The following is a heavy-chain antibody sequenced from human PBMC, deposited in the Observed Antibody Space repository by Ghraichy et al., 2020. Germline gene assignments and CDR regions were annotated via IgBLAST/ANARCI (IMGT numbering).Heavy chain of an antibody. CDR1: GYTFTSFA. V-gene: IGHV1-46*01. CDR2: INPSGGAT. J-gene: IGHJ4*02. CDR3: ARTDGYNWAY. D-gene: IGHD5-24*01. Sequence: VKVSCKASGYTFTSFAVQWARQAPGQGLEWLGIINPSGGATSYAQKFQGRIAMTRDTSTSTVYMELSSLRSDDTAIYYCARTDGYNWAYWGQGTLVTVSS.